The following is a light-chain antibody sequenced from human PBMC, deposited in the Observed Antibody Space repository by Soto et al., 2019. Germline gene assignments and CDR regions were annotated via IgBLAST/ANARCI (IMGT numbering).Light chain of an antibody. J-gene: IGLJ1*01. Sequence: QSVLTQPASVSGSPGQSITISCTGTSSDVGGYNYVSWYQQHPGKAPKLMMYDVSNLPSGVSNRFSGSKSGNTASLTISGLQAEDEADYYCSSYTSSSTLEVFGTGTKVTVL. CDR2: DVS. V-gene: IGLV2-14*03. CDR1: SSDVGGYNY. CDR3: SSYTSSSTLEV.